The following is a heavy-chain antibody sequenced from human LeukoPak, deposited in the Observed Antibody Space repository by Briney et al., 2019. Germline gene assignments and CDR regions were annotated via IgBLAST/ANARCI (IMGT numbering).Heavy chain of an antibody. CDR3: ARGKSSSGWPDTFDI. J-gene: IGHJ3*02. CDR1: GYTFTSYA. V-gene: IGHV3-23*01. Sequence: SCKASGYTFTSYAMTWVRQAPGKGLEWVSSISGGGGSTYYADSVKGRFTIFRDNSKNTLYLQMNSLRAEDTAVYYCARGKSSSGWPDTFDIWGQGTVVTVSS. D-gene: IGHD6-19*01. CDR2: ISGGGGST.